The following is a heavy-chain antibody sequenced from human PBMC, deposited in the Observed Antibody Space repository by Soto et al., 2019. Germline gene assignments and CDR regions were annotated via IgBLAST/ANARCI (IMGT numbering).Heavy chain of an antibody. J-gene: IGHJ4*02. D-gene: IGHD3-3*01. V-gene: IGHV3-23*01. CDR2: ISGSGGST. Sequence: GGSLRLSCAASGFTFSSYAMSRVRQAPGKGLEWVSAISGSGGSTYYADSVKGRFTIPRDNSKNTLYLQMNSLRAEDTAVYYCAKKDFGVVIGGSFDYWGQGTLVTVSS. CDR1: GFTFSSYA. CDR3: AKKDFGVVIGGSFDY.